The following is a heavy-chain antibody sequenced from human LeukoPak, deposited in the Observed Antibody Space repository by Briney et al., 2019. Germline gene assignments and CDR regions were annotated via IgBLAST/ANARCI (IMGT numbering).Heavy chain of an antibody. Sequence: SETLSLICTVSGGSISSSSYYWGWIRQPPGKGLEWIGSIYYSGSTYYNPSLKSRVTMSVDTSKNQFSLKLSSVTAADTAVYYCAGGRGLTVARTVDYWGQGTLVTVSS. CDR3: AGGRGLTVARTVDY. D-gene: IGHD3/OR15-3a*01. CDR1: GGSISSSSYY. V-gene: IGHV4-39*01. J-gene: IGHJ4*02. CDR2: IYYSGST.